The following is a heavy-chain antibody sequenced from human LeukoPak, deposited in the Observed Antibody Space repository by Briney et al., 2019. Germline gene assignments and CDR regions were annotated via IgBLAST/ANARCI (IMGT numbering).Heavy chain of an antibody. V-gene: IGHV4-31*03. J-gene: IGHJ4*02. CDR1: GGSLSSGAYY. D-gene: IGHD1-26*01. Sequence: ASETLSLTCTVAGGSLSSGAYYWTWIRHHPGKGLEWIGYIYYSGTTYCNPSLKSRVIISVDTSKNQFSLKLSSVTAADTDVYYCARYGIGLDYWGQGTLVTVSS. CDR2: IYYSGTT. CDR3: ARYGIGLDY.